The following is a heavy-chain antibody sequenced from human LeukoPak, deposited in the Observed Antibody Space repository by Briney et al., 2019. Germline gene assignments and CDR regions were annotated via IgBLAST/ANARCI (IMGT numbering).Heavy chain of an antibody. D-gene: IGHD1-1*01. Sequence: ASVEVSCKASGYTFTGYYMHWVRQAPGQGLEWMGWINPNSGGTNYAQKFQGRVTMTRDTSISTAYMELSRLRSDDTAVYYCASPHSDLEAFDIWGQGTMVTVSS. V-gene: IGHV1-2*02. CDR1: GYTFTGYY. CDR3: ASPHSDLEAFDI. CDR2: INPNSGGT. J-gene: IGHJ3*02.